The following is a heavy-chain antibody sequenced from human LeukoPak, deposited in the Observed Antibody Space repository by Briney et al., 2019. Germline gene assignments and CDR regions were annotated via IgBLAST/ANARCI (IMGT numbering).Heavy chain of an antibody. D-gene: IGHD6-13*01. J-gene: IGHJ3*02. CDR1: GYTFNSYD. CDR2: MKPNSGNT. V-gene: IGHV1-8*01. Sequence: ASVKVSCKGSGYTFNSYDINWVRQATGQGLEWMGWMKPNSGNTGYAQKFQGRVTMTRNTSISTAYMELSSLRSEDTAVYYCAQSIAAAGPYAFDIWGQGTLVTVSS. CDR3: AQSIAAAGPYAFDI.